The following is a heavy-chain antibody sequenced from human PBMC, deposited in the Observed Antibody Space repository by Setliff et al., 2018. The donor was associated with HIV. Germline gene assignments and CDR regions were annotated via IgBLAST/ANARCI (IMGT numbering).Heavy chain of an antibody. CDR2: ITGGGGNQ. J-gene: IGHJ3*01. CDR1: GFTFSNYA. Sequence: GGSLRLSCAASGFTFSNYAMSWVRQAPGKGLEWVSAITGGGGNQYYADSVKGRFTISRDNSKNTLYLQLNSLRVEDTAVYFCASWRVPRDAFDVWGVGTLVTVSS. D-gene: IGHD3-3*01. CDR3: ASWRVPRDAFDV. V-gene: IGHV3-23*01.